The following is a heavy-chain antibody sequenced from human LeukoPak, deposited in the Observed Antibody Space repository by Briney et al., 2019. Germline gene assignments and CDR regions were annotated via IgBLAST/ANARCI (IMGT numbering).Heavy chain of an antibody. CDR1: GYTFTSYG. V-gene: IGHV1-18*01. CDR2: IGAYNGNT. D-gene: IGHD1-7*01. J-gene: IGHJ4*02. Sequence: ASVKVSCTASGYTFTSYGISWVRQAPGQGLEWMGWIGAYNGNTNYAQKLQGRVTMTTDTSTSTAYMELRSLRSDDTAVYYCARGEGRTTELPFDYWGQGTLVTVSS. CDR3: ARGEGRTTELPFDY.